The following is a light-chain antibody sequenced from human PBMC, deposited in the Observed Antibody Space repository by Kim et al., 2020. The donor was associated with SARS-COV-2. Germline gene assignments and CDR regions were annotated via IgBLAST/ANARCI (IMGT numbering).Light chain of an antibody. V-gene: IGLV1-40*01. CDR3: QSFDSSLTTV. CDR1: SSNIGAGYD. Sequence: QSVLTQPPSVSGAPGQRVTISCTGSSSNIGAGYDVHWYQQLPGTATKLLIYDNNNRPSGVPDRFSGSKSGTSASLAITGLQTEDEADYYCQSFDSSLTTVFGTGTKVTVL. CDR2: DNN. J-gene: IGLJ1*01.